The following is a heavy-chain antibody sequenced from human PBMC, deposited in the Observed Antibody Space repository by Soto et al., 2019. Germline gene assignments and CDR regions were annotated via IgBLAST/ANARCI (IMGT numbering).Heavy chain of an antibody. J-gene: IGHJ4*02. V-gene: IGHV3-30*18. CDR2: ISYDGSNK. CDR3: AKVGKVDTAMAGSFDY. CDR1: GFTFSSYG. Sequence: GGSLRLSCAASGFTFSSYGMHWVRQAPVKGLEWVAVISYDGSNKYYADSVKGRFTISRENSKNTLYLQMNSLRAEDTAVYYCAKVGKVDTAMAGSFDYWGQGTLVTVSS. D-gene: IGHD5-18*01.